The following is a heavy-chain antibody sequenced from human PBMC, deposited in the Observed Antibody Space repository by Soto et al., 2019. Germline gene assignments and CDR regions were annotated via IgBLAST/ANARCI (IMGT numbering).Heavy chain of an antibody. V-gene: IGHV3-30*18. CDR2: ISYDGSNK. CDR3: AKDREYYDFWSGPEIFYSYYGMDV. J-gene: IGHJ6*02. Sequence: GGSLRLSCAASGFTFSSYGMHWVRQAPGKGLEWVAVISYDGSNKYYADSVKGRFTISRDNSKNTLYLQMNSLRAEDTAVYYCAKDREYYDFWSGPEIFYSYYGMDVWGQGTTVTVAS. CDR1: GFTFSSYG. D-gene: IGHD3-3*01.